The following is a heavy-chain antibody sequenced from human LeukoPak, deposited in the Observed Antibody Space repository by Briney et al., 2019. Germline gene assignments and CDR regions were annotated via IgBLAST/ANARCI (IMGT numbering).Heavy chain of an antibody. CDR3: ARDYDFWSGYFVYYYYMDV. CDR1: GFTFDDYG. D-gene: IGHD3-3*01. V-gene: IGHV3-21*01. CDR2: ISSSSSYI. J-gene: IGHJ6*03. Sequence: NPGGSLRLSCAASGFTFDDYGMSWVRQAPGKGLEWVSSISSSSSYIYYADSVKGRFTISRDNAKNSLYLQMNSLRAEDTAVYYCARDYDFWSGYFVYYYYMDVWGKGTTVTVSS.